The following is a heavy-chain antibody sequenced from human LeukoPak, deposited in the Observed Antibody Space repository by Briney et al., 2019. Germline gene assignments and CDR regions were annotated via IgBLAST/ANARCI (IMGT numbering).Heavy chain of an antibody. J-gene: IGHJ5*02. CDR1: GYTFTNYG. CDR3: ARITYDFWSGYYMPDDP. D-gene: IGHD3-3*01. CDR2: ISIYNGNT. Sequence: GESLKISCKGSGYTFTNYGISWVRQAPGQGLEWMGWISIYNGNTDYAQKLRGRVTMTTDTPTSTAYMELRSLRSDDTAVYYCARITYDFWSGYYMPDDPWGQGTLVTVSS. V-gene: IGHV1-18*01.